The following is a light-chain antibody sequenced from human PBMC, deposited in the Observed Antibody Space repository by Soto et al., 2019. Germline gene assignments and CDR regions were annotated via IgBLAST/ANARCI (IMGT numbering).Light chain of an antibody. CDR2: DAS. CDR1: QSVSSY. Sequence: EIVLTQPPATLSLSPGDRATLSCRASQSVSSYLAWYQQKPGQAPRLRIYDASNRATGIPARFSGSGSGTDFTLTISSLEPEDFAVYYCQQRSNWPPAWTFGQGTKVDIK. CDR3: QQRSNWPPAWT. J-gene: IGKJ1*01. V-gene: IGKV3-11*01.